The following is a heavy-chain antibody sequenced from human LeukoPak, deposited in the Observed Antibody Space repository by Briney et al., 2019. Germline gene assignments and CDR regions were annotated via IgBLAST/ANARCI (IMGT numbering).Heavy chain of an antibody. V-gene: IGHV3-7*01. Sequence: PGGSLRLSCAASGFTFSTYWMSWVRQAPGKGLEWVANIKQDGSEKYYVDSVKGRFTISRDNAKNSLYLQMNSLRAVDTAMYYCARDSAGNDYWGQGTLVTVSS. CDR2: IKQDGSEK. CDR1: GFTFSTYW. D-gene: IGHD6-13*01. CDR3: ARDSAGNDY. J-gene: IGHJ4*02.